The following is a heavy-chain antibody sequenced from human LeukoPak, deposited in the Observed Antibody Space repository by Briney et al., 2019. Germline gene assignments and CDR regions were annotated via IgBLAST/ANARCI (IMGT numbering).Heavy chain of an antibody. J-gene: IGHJ4*02. CDR2: ISSSGST. CDR1: GGSISTYY. D-gene: IGHD2-15*01. Sequence: SETLSLTCTVSGGSISTYYWNWMRQPAGKGLEWIGRISSSGSTNYNPSLKGRITMSVDTSKSEFSLKLTSATAADTALYYCARRSSGGYYFDYWGQGTLVTVSS. V-gene: IGHV4-4*07. CDR3: ARRSSGGYYFDY.